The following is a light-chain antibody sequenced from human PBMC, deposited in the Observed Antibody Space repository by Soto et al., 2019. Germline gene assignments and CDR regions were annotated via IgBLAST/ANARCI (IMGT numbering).Light chain of an antibody. V-gene: IGKV3-15*01. CDR3: QQYNSWPLT. CDR1: QTINRN. CDR2: DAS. Sequence: EIVMTQSPATLSVSPGERATLSCRASQTINRNLGWYQQKPGQAPRLLIYDASTRATDIPARFSGSGSGTEFTLTISSLQSEDFAVYYCQQYNSWPLTFGGGTKVEIK. J-gene: IGKJ4*01.